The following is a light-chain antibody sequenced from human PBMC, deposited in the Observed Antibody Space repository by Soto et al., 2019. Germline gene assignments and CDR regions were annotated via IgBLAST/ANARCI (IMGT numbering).Light chain of an antibody. Sequence: QSVLTQPPSASGSPGQSVTISCTGTSSAVGGYNYVSWYQQQPGKAPKLMIYEVSKRPSGVPDRFSGSKSGNTASLTVYGLQAEDEADYYCSSYAGSNNPYVFGTGTKLTLL. CDR1: SSAVGGYNY. CDR2: EVS. V-gene: IGLV2-8*01. CDR3: SSYAGSNNPYV. J-gene: IGLJ1*01.